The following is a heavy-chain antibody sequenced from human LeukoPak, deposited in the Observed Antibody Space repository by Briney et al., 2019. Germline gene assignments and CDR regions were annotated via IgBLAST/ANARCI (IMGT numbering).Heavy chain of an antibody. J-gene: IGHJ6*02. Sequence: ASVKVSCKASGYTFTGYYMHWVRQAPGQGLEWMGRINPNSGGTNYAQKFQGRVTMTRDTSISTAYMELSSLRSEDTAVYYSARDRVTIFGAHYYYYGMDVWGQGTTVTVSS. CDR2: INPNSGGT. CDR3: ARDRVTIFGAHYYYYGMDV. CDR1: GYTFTGYY. V-gene: IGHV1-2*06. D-gene: IGHD3-3*01.